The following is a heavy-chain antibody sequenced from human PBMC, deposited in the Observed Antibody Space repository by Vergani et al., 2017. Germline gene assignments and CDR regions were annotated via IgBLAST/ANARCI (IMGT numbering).Heavy chain of an antibody. CDR2: ISAYNGNT. CDR3: ARDRVVPAAEILLVRFDP. J-gene: IGHJ5*02. V-gene: IGHV1-18*01. CDR1: CYTFTSYV. Sequence: QVQMVQSGAEVKTPGSSVKVSFNASCYTFTSYVISCVRQAPGQGLEWMGWISAYNGNTNYAQKLQGRVTMTTDTSTSTAYMELRSLRSDDTAVYYCARDRVVPAAEILLVRFDPWGQGTLVTVSS. D-gene: IGHD2-2*01.